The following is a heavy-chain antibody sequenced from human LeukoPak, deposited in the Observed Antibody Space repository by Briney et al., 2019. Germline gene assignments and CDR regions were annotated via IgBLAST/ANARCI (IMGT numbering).Heavy chain of an antibody. CDR3: ASLTYYYDSSGYYFDY. V-gene: IGHV1-18*01. CDR2: ISAYNGNT. J-gene: IGHJ4*02. D-gene: IGHD3-22*01. CDR1: GYTFTSYG. Sequence: ASVKVSCKASGYTFTSYGISWVRQAPGQGLEWMGWISAYNGNTNYAQRLQGRVTMTTDTSTSTAYMELRSLRSDDTAVSYCASLTYYYDSSGYYFDYWGQGTLVTVSS.